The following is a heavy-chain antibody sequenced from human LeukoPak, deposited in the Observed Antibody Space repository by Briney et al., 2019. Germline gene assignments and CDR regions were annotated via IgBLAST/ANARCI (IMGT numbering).Heavy chain of an antibody. CDR2: IWYDGSNQ. Sequence: GGSLRLSCAASGFTFSNHGMHWLRQAPGKGLEWVAVIWYDGSNQYYADSVKGRFTISRDNSKNMVYLQMNSLRAEDTATYYCARCGDGKRFDYWGQGTLVTVSS. J-gene: IGHJ4*02. CDR1: GFTFSNHG. V-gene: IGHV3-33*01. CDR3: ARCGDGKRFDY. D-gene: IGHD4-17*01.